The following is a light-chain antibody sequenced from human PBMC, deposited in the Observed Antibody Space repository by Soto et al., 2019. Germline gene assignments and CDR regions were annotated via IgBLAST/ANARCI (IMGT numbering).Light chain of an antibody. J-gene: IGKJ4*01. V-gene: IGKV3-15*01. CDR3: QQDSSWPLT. CDR2: GAS. Sequence: IVMTQSPATLSVSPGERVTLSCRASQDIRSSLAWYQQKPGQAPRLLIYGASIRATGVPATFSGSGSGTEFTLSISSLQSEHLGVYYCQQDSSWPLTFRGGTKVDIK. CDR1: QDIRSS.